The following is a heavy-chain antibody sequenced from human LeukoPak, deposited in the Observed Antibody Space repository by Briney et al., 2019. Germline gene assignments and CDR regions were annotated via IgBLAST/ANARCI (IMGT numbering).Heavy chain of an antibody. D-gene: IGHD3-3*01. V-gene: IGHV3-21*01. CDR2: ISSSSSYI. J-gene: IGHJ4*02. CDR1: GFTFSSYS. CDR3: ARVRHLRPGDFGY. Sequence: GGSLRLSCAASGFTFSSYSMNWVRQAPGKGLEWVSSISSSSSYIYYADSVKGRFTISRDNAKNSLYLQMNSLRAEDTAVYYCARVRHLRPGDFGYWGQGTLVTVSS.